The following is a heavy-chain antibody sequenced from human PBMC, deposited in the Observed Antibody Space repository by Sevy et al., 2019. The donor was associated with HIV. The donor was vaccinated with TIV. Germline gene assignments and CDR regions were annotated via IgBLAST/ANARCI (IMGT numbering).Heavy chain of an antibody. J-gene: IGHJ4*02. V-gene: IGHV3-11*01. Sequence: GGSLRLSCAASGFTFSDYYMSWIRQAPGKGLEWISYISGSQYMIYYADSVKGRFTISRDDAKNSLYLQMNSLRPEDSAVYFCATDLGTGYFDFWGQGTLVTVSS. CDR3: ATDLGTGYFDF. D-gene: IGHD1-26*01. CDR2: ISGSQYMI. CDR1: GFTFSDYY.